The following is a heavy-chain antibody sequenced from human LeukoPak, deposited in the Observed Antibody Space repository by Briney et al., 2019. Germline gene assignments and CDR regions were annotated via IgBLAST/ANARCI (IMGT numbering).Heavy chain of an antibody. CDR1: GDIVSSNSAA. D-gene: IGHD3-10*01. J-gene: IGHJ3*02. Sequence: SQTLSLTCVLSGDIVSSNSAAWRWIRQSPSRGLEWLGRTYYRSQFYYDYAVSVKSRITIDPETSKNQFSLKLSSVTAADSAVYYCARRIRARLTMIRGVIITGAFDIWGQGTMVTVSS. CDR3: ARRIRARLTMIRGVIITGAFDI. V-gene: IGHV6-1*01. CDR2: TYYRSQFYY.